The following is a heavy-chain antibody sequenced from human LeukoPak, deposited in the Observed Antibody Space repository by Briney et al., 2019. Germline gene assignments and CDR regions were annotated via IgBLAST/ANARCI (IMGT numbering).Heavy chain of an antibody. CDR3: ATGTGSLSVVWFDP. CDR1: GYTLTELS. J-gene: IGHJ5*02. D-gene: IGHD3/OR15-3a*01. Sequence: ASVKVSCKVSGYTLTELSMHWARQAPGKGLEWMGGFDPEDGETIYAQKFQGRVTMTEDTSTDTAYMELSSLRSEDTAVYYCATGTGSLSVVWFDPWGQGTLVTVSS. V-gene: IGHV1-24*01. CDR2: FDPEDGET.